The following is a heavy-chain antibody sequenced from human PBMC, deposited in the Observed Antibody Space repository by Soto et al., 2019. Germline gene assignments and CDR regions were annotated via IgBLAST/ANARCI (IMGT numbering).Heavy chain of an antibody. D-gene: IGHD1-26*01. CDR3: ARGEKLPFDY. CDR1: GGSISSYY. V-gene: IGHV4-59*01. CDR2: IYYSGST. Sequence: SETLSLTCTVSGGSISSYYWSWIRQPPGRGLEWIGYIYYSGSTNYNPSLKSRVTISVDTSKNQFSLKLSSVTAADTAVYYCARGEKLPFDYWGQGTLVTVSS. J-gene: IGHJ4*02.